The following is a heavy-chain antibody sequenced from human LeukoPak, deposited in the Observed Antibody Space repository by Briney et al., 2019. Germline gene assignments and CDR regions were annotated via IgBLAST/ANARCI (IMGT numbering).Heavy chain of an antibody. J-gene: IGHJ5*02. CDR2: IQSDGSRE. CDR3: ARDSDTSGHSSRLEP. CDR1: GFTFRYYG. V-gene: IGHV3-33*01. D-gene: IGHD6-19*01. Sequence: GGSLRLSRAASGFTFRYYGIHWVRQAPDKGLEWVAAIQSDGSREYYADSVKGRFAISRDDSRSSHYLQMNSLRDEDTAVYYCARDSDTSGHSSRLEPWGQGTLVSVSS.